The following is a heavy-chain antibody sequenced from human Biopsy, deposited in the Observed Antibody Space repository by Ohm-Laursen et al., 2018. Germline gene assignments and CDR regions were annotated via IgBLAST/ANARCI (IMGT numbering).Heavy chain of an antibody. J-gene: IGHJ5*02. CDR1: GFSFSTYG. D-gene: IGHD6-19*01. Sequence: SLRLSCAAPGFSFSTYGMHWVRQAPGKGLEWVAVIWYDGSKKYYADSVKGRFTITRDNSKNTLYLQMNSLRAEDTAVYYCASDRDSSGSFRWNHWGQGTLVTVSS. V-gene: IGHV3-33*01. CDR2: IWYDGSKK. CDR3: ASDRDSSGSFRWNH.